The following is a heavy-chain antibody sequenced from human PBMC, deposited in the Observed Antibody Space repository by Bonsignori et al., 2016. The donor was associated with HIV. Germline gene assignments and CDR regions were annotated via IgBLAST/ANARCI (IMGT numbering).Heavy chain of an antibody. D-gene: IGHD2-2*01. CDR3: ARDRVVLAPAAKPHPXHWFDP. CDR1: GYLISSGHY. CDR2: IHHSDIT. Sequence: QVELQESGPGLVRPSETLSLTCDVSGYLISSGHYWGWIRQPPGKGLEWIGSIHHSDITYFNPSLKSRGTISVDTSKNRFSLRLTSVSAADTAVYYCARDRVVLAPAAKPHPXHWFDPWGQG. J-gene: IGHJ5*02. V-gene: IGHV4-38-2*02.